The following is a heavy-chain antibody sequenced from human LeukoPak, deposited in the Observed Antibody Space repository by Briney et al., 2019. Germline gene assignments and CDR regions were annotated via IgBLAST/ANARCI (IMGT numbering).Heavy chain of an antibody. Sequence: GGSLKLSCTASGFTFSSYYMHWVRQAPGKGLEWMGWINPNSSGKNYADKVKGRFTITRDKSKNTAYMELNRLRADDTAVYYCVRGGRTTGFAAFDMGGEGTMVSLPS. V-gene: IGHV1-2*02. CDR2: INPNSSGK. CDR3: VRGGRTTGFAAFDM. CDR1: GFTFSSYY. D-gene: IGHD1-1*01. J-gene: IGHJ3*02.